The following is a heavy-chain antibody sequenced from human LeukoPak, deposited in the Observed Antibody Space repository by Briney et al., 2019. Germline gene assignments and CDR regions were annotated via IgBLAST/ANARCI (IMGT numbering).Heavy chain of an antibody. CDR1: GFTFSSYW. Sequence: PGGSLRLSCAASGFTFSSYWMSWVRQAPGKGLEWVANIKPDGSDKYYVDSVKGRFTVSRDNAKNSLYLQMNSLRAEDTAVYYCARGRGLTLSYHYFDYWGQGTLVTVSS. CDR2: IKPDGSDK. D-gene: IGHD3-10*01. J-gene: IGHJ4*02. CDR3: ARGRGLTLSYHYFDY. V-gene: IGHV3-7*02.